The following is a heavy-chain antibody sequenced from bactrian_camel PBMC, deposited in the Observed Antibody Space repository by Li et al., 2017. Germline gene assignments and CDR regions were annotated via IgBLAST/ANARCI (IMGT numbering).Heavy chain of an antibody. CDR1: GYTASSNC. J-gene: IGHJ4*01. CDR3: AAELRPDYVLQARNILRPIGYNR. Sequence: DVQLVESGGGSVQAGESLRLSCAASGYTASSNCMGWFRRAPGKEREGVAALYSGITGITGYADSVKGRFTISQDSARNTMCLQMDNLKPEDSGMYICAAELRPDYVLQARNILRPIGYNRWGRGTQVTVS. V-gene: IGHV3S40*01. D-gene: IGHD4*01. CDR2: LYSGITGIT.